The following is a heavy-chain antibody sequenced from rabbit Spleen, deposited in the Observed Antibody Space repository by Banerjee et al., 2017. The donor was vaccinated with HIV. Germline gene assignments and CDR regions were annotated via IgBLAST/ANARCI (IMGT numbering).Heavy chain of an antibody. CDR2: INANNGNS. Sequence: QEQLVESGGGLVKPEGSLTLTCRASGFSFIYNGVMCWVRQAPGKGLEWIACINANNGNSVYANWAKGRFTISKTSSTTVTLQMTSLTAADTATYFCARDLAAVIGWNFGLWGQGTLVTVS. V-gene: IGHV1S45*01. J-gene: IGHJ4*01. D-gene: IGHD1-1*01. CDR3: ARDLAAVIGWNFGL. CDR1: GFSFIYNGV.